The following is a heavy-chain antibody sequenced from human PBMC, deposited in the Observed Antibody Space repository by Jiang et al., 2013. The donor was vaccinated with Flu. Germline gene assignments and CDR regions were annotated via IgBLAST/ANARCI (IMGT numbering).Heavy chain of an antibody. J-gene: IGHJ3*01. D-gene: IGHD3-16*01. Sequence: GAEVKKPGQSLKISCAGSGYNFNKYWIAWMRQMPGKGLEWMGIIYPGDSDTRYSQSFRGQVIISVDRAINTAFLEWSSLKASDAAIYYCARPHDHLSPPATFDVWGQGTAVIVSS. CDR1: GYNFNKYW. CDR3: ARPHDHLSPPATFDV. CDR2: IYPGDSDT. V-gene: IGHV5-51*01.